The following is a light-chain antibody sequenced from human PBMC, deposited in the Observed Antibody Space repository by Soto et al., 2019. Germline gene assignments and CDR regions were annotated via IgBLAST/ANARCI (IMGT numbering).Light chain of an antibody. CDR3: QESQSP. J-gene: IGKJ2*01. CDR1: QSIGTY. Sequence: DAQMTQSPSSLSASVGDSVTITCRASQSIGTYLDWYQHKPGKAPKLLIYAASSLQSGVPSRFSGSGSGTDFTLTISSLQPEDFATYYWQESQSPFCQGTKLEIK. V-gene: IGKV1-39*01. CDR2: AAS.